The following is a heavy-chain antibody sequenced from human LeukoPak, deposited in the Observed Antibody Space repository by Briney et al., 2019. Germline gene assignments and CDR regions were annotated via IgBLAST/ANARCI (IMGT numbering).Heavy chain of an antibody. CDR3: AKRVVVGATSPYSDFQH. CDR2: ISGIGDTT. CDR1: GFIFSSYA. J-gene: IGHJ1*01. V-gene: IGHV3-23*01. D-gene: IGHD1-26*01. Sequence: GGSLGLTCAASGFIFSSYAMGWVRQAPGKGLEWVSAISGIGDTTHYADSVKGRFTISRDNSKNTLFLQMDSLRGEDTAVYYCAKRVVVGATSPYSDFQHWGQGTLVTVSS.